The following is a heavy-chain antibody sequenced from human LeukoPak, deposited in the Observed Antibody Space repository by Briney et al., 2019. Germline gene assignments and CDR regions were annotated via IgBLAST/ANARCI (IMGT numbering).Heavy chain of an antibody. CDR3: ARVPYSSGWGIGEITFDI. V-gene: IGHV1-46*03. Sequence: ASVKVSCKASGYTFTSYYIHWVRQAPGQGLEWVGIINPSGGSTSYAQKFKGRVTMTRDTSTSSVYMELSSLRSEDTAVYYCARVPYSSGWGIGEITFDIWGQGTMVTASS. D-gene: IGHD6-19*01. J-gene: IGHJ3*02. CDR2: INPSGGST. CDR1: GYTFTSYY.